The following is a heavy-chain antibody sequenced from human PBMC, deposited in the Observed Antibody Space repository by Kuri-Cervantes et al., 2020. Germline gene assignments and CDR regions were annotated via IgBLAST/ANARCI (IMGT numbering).Heavy chain of an antibody. CDR1: GYTFISYG. Sequence: ASVKVSCKASGYTFISYGISWVRQAPGQRLEWMGWINAGNGNTKYSQKFQGRVTITRDTSASTTYMDLSSLRSEDTAVYYCARDQDCTNGICIPDFWGQGTLVTVSS. CDR3: ARDQDCTNGICIPDF. V-gene: IGHV1-3*01. D-gene: IGHD2-8*01. CDR2: INAGNGNT. J-gene: IGHJ4*02.